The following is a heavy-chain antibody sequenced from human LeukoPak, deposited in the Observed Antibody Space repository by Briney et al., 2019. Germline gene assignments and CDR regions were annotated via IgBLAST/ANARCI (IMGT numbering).Heavy chain of an antibody. CDR3: ARRDYYYYYMDV. CDR1: GDSIKSDSYY. V-gene: IGHV4-39*01. Sequence: KPSETLSLTCTVSGDSIKSDSYYWGWIRQPPGKGLEWIGTIYYSGGTYYNPSLKSRVTISVDTSKNQFSLKLSSVTAADTAVYYCARRDYYYYYMDVWGKGTTVTVSS. J-gene: IGHJ6*03. CDR2: IYYSGGT.